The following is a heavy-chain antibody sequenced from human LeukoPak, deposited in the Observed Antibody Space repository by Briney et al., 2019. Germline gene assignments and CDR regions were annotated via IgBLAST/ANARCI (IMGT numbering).Heavy chain of an antibody. CDR2: INPNSGGT. V-gene: IGHV1-2*04. Sequence: ASVKVSCKASGYTFTGYYMHWVRQAPGQGLEWMGWINPNSGGTNYAQKFQGWVTMTRDTSISTAYMELSRLRSEDTAVYYCARAAIYGGSSFDYWGQGTLVTVSS. J-gene: IGHJ4*02. CDR1: GYTFTGYY. CDR3: ARAAIYGGSSFDY. D-gene: IGHD2-21*01.